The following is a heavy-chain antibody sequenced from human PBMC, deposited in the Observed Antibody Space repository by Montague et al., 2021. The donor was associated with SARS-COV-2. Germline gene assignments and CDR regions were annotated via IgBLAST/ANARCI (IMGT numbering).Heavy chain of an antibody. J-gene: IGHJ4*02. CDR1: GFSLSTSGMF. D-gene: IGHD1-26*01. CDR3: ARMRWELLGGVQYFDY. CDR2: IDWDDAK. Sequence: PALVKPTQTLTLTCTFSGFSLSTSGMFVSWIRQPPGKALEWLALIDWDDAKYYSTSLKTRLTISKDTSKNQVVLTMTNMDPVDTATYYCARMRWELLGGVQYFDYWGQGTLVTVSS. V-gene: IGHV2-70*01.